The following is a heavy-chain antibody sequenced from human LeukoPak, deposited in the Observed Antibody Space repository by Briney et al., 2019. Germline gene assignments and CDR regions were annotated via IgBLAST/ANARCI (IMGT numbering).Heavy chain of an antibody. CDR1: GYTFTGYY. D-gene: IGHD3-22*01. CDR2: INPNSGGT. CDR3: ARDGDSSGYSQAFDI. J-gene: IGHJ3*02. V-gene: IGHV1-2*02. Sequence: ASVKVSCKASGYTFTGYYMHWVRQAPGQGLEWMGWINPNSGGTNYAQKFQGRVTTTRDTSISTAYMELSRLRSDDTAVYYCARDGDSSGYSQAFDISGQGTMVTVSS.